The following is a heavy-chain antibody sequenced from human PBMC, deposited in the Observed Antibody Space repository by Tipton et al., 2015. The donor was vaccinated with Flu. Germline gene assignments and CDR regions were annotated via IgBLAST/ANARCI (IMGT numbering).Heavy chain of an antibody. CDR2: IYHRGST. D-gene: IGHD6-19*01. J-gene: IGHJ6*02. CDR1: GGSISSGDYS. Sequence: TLSLTCAVSGGSISSGDYSWSWIRQPPGKGLEWIGYIYHRGSTYYNPSLKSRVTISTDTSKNQFSLKVSSLTAADTAAYYCARGNSYRSGWPGDHSYGMDVWGQGTTVTVSS. CDR3: ARGNSYRSGWPGDHSYGMDV. V-gene: IGHV4-30-2*01.